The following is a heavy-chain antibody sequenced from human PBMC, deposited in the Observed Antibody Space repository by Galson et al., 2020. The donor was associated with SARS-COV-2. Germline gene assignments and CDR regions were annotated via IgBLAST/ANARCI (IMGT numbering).Heavy chain of an antibody. D-gene: IGHD3-10*01. CDR1: GFTFSAYY. CDR3: VRYFGSGSPFRAFDL. Sequence: GESLKISCAASGFTFSAYYMQWVRQPPGKGLVWVSRLNGDGSSTNYADSVKGRFTISRDNAKNTLYLQMNSLRAEDTTVYYCVRYFGSGSPFRAFDLWGQGTIVTGSS. J-gene: IGHJ3*01. V-gene: IGHV3-74*01. CDR2: LNGDGSST.